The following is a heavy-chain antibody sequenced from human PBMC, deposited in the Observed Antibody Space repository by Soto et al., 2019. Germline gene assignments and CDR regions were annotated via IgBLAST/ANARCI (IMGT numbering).Heavy chain of an antibody. CDR2: INGGNGKT. CDR3: ARDWMDSGFDY. CDR1: GYTFSNYA. D-gene: IGHD3-10*01. V-gene: IGHV1-3*01. Sequence: QVHLVQSGAELKKPGASVKISCKTSGYTFSNYAIHWVRQAPGQRLECVGWINGGNGKTRYSERLQGRVTITRDTSATTAYMELNRLTFEDTAVYYCARDWMDSGFDYWGQGTLVTVSS. J-gene: IGHJ4*02.